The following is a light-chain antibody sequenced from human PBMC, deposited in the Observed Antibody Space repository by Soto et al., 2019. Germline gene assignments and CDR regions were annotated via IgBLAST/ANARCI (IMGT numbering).Light chain of an antibody. CDR1: QSISSHY. J-gene: IGKJ2*01. V-gene: IGKV3-20*01. CDR3: QLYGSSPLYT. Sequence: EIVLTQSPGTLSLSPGERATLSCRASQSISSHYLAWYQQKPGQAPRLLIYGASSRASGIPDRFTGSGSGTGFTPTISRLEPEDFAVYYCQLYGSSPLYTFGQGTKLEIK. CDR2: GAS.